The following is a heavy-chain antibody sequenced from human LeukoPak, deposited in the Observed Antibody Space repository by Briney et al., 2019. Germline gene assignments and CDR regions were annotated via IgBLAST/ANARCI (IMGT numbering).Heavy chain of an antibody. CDR2: IYTSGST. CDR3: ARGVVRMGYSSGWVSSRAGDYYYYMDV. CDR1: GGSFSGYY. J-gene: IGHJ6*03. Sequence: SETLSLTCAVYGGSFSGYYWSWIRQPAGKGLEWIGRIYTSGSTNYNPSLKSRVTMSVDTSKNQFSLKLSSVTAADTAVYYCARGVVRMGYSSGWVSSRAGDYYYYMDVWGKGTTVTISS. V-gene: IGHV4-59*10. D-gene: IGHD6-19*01.